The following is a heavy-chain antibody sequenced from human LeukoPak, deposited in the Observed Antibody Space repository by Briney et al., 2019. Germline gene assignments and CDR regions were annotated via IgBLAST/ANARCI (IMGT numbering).Heavy chain of an antibody. V-gene: IGHV3-15*01. D-gene: IGHD3-10*01. CDR1: GFTFSNAW. J-gene: IGHJ6*03. CDR3: TTDPGGGVTMVQVVINYYYYMDV. CDR2: IKSKTDGGTT. Sequence: GGSLRLSCAASGFTFSNAWMSWVRQAPGKGLEWVGRIKSKTDGGTTDYAAPVKGRFTISRDDSKNTRYLQMNRLKTEDTAVYYCTTDPGGGVTMVQVVINYYYYMDVWGKGTTVTVSS.